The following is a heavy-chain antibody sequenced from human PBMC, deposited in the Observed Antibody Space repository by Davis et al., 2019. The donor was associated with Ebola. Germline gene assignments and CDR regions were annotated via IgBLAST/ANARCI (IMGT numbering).Heavy chain of an antibody. CDR2: IKQDGSEK. V-gene: IGHV3-7*03. Sequence: GGSLRLSCAASGFTFSNYWMSWVRQAPVKGLEWVANIKQDGSEKQYVDSVKGRFTISRDNAKNSLYLQMNSLRAEDTAVYYCAIDVPTPLSQIDYWGLGTQVTVSS. CDR3: AIDVPTPLSQIDY. J-gene: IGHJ4*02. D-gene: IGHD3-16*02. CDR1: GFTFSNYW.